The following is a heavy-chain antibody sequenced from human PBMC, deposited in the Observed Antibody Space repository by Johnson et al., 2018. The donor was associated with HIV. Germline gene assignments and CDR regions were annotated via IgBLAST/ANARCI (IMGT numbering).Heavy chain of an antibody. V-gene: IGHV3-30*14. CDR3: TIPYYYDSGGYQ. J-gene: IGHJ3*01. CDR1: GFTFSSYA. CDR2: IWYDGSNK. D-gene: IGHD3-22*01. Sequence: QVQLVESGGGVVRPGGSLRVSCTASGFTFSSYAMHWVRQAPGKGLEWVAVIWYDGSNKYYADSVKGRFTISRDNSKNTLYLQMDSLRAEDMAVYYCTIPYYYDSGGYQWGQGTMVTVSS.